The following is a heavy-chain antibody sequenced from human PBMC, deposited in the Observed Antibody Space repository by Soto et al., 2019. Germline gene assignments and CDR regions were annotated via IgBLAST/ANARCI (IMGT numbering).Heavy chain of an antibody. J-gene: IGHJ3*02. CDR3: AREGRIAAPGVDI. CDR1: GYTFTSYY. D-gene: IGHD6-13*01. V-gene: IGHV1-46*01. CDR2: INPSGGST. Sequence: ASVKVSCKSSGYTFTSYYMHWMRQAPGQGLEWMGIINPSGGSTSYAQKFQGRVTMTRDTSTSTVYMELSSLRSEDTAVYYCAREGRIAAPGVDIWGQGTMVTVS.